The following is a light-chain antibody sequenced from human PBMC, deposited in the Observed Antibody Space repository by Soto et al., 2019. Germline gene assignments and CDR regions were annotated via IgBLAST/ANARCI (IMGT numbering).Light chain of an antibody. Sequence: DIQMTQSPSTLSASVGDRVTITCRASQSISSWLAWYQQKPGKAPKLLIYKASSLESGVPSRFSGSGSGTEFTLTISSLQPDDFVTYYCQQYNSYPTFGGGTKVEIK. CDR2: KAS. CDR1: QSISSW. CDR3: QQYNSYPT. V-gene: IGKV1-5*03. J-gene: IGKJ4*01.